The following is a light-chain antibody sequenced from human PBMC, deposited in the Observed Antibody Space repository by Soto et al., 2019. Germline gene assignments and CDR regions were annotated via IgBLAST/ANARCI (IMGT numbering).Light chain of an antibody. CDR1: QGIRND. J-gene: IGKJ3*01. CDR2: GAS. V-gene: IGKV1-6*01. Sequence: IPMTQSPSTLSASVGDRVTITCRASQGIRNDLGWYQQKPGKAPKVLIYGASTLQSGVPSRFSASGSGTDFTLTINSLQPEDFATYYCLQDYNYPHTFGPGTKVDIK. CDR3: LQDYNYPHT.